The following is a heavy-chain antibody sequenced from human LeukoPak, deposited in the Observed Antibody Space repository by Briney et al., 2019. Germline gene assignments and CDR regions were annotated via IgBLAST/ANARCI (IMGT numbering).Heavy chain of an antibody. CDR1: GSTFSGYG. J-gene: IGHJ6*04. CDR2: LSGSSDSM. CDR3: AELGITMIGGV. D-gene: IGHD3-10*02. Sequence: GGTLRLSCAASGSTFSGYGMSWVRQAPEKGLEWVSSLSGSSDSMHYADSVKGRFTISRDNAKNSLYLQMNSLRAEDTAVYYCAELGITMIGGVWGKGTTVTISS. V-gene: IGHV3-48*04.